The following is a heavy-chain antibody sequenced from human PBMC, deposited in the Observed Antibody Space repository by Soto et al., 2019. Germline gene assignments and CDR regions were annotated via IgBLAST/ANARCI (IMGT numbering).Heavy chain of an antibody. CDR3: IKDVTPDGADV. D-gene: IGHD3-16*01. Sequence: EVQLVESGGGLVQPGRSLRLSCAASGFNSQDYAMHWVRQVPGTGREWVAGIYWNSNRIDYADSVKGRFTTPLDNAKNSLYLQMNSLTVEDTASYYSIKDVTPDGADVWGKGTTVTVSS. V-gene: IGHV3-9*02. CDR1: GFNSQDYA. CDR2: IYWNSNRI. J-gene: IGHJ6*03.